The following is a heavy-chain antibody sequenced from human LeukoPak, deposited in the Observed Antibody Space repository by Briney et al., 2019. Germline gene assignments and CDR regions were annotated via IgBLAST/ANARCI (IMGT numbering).Heavy chain of an antibody. J-gene: IGHJ4*02. Sequence: GGSLRLSCAASGFTFTSYAMSWVRQAPGKGLEWVSLISGNGVSTYYADSLKGRFTISRDNSRNTLYLQMNSLRAEDTALYYCAKSFRSYYYFDSWGQGTLVTVSS. CDR1: GFTFTSYA. D-gene: IGHD3-10*01. CDR3: AKSFRSYYYFDS. V-gene: IGHV3-23*01. CDR2: ISGNGVST.